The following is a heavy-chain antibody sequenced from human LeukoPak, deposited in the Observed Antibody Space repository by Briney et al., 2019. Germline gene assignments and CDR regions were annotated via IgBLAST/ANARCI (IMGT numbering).Heavy chain of an antibody. CDR2: IGTASDT. CDR1: GFTFSSFD. Sequence: PGGSLRLSCAASGFTFSSFDMHWVRQPTGHGLECVSTIGTASDTYYPGSVEGRFTLSRDNAKNSLYLQMNSLTAGDTAVYYCARGPPRGKYYYMDVWGKGTTVTVSS. V-gene: IGHV3-13*01. J-gene: IGHJ6*03. D-gene: IGHD1-1*01. CDR3: ARGPPRGKYYYMDV.